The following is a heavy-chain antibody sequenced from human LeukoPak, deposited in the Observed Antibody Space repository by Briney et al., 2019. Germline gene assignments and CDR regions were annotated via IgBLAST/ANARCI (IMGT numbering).Heavy chain of an antibody. D-gene: IGHD3-16*01. CDR1: GGSISSGGYY. J-gene: IGHJ3*02. CDR3: AREAWGTNAFDI. Sequence: KPSETLSLTCTVSGGSISSGGYYWSWIRQHPGKGLEWIGYIYYSGSTYYNPSLKSRVTISVDTSKNQFSLKLSSVTAADTAVYYCAREAWGTNAFDIWDQGTMVTVSS. CDR2: IYYSGST. V-gene: IGHV4-31*03.